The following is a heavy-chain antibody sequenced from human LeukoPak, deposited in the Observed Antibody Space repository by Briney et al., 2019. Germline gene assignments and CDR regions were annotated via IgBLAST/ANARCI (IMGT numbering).Heavy chain of an antibody. J-gene: IGHJ6*03. Sequence: VASVKVSCKASGYIFITYGISWVRQAPGQGLEWMGWISPYNGHTNYAQKLQGRVTMTTDTSTTTAYMELRSLRSGDTAVYYCARGAVNRYNWNDDNFYYYYMDVWGKGTTVTISS. CDR3: ARGAVNRYNWNDDNFYYYYMDV. CDR2: ISPYNGHT. CDR1: GYIFITYG. V-gene: IGHV1-18*01. D-gene: IGHD1-1*01.